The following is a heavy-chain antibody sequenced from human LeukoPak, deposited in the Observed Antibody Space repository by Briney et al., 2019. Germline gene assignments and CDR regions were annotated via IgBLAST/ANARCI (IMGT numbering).Heavy chain of an antibody. J-gene: IGHJ3*02. CDR3: ASGHCSGTSCYGGDAFDI. D-gene: IGHD2-2*03. V-gene: IGHV3-7*01. CDR1: GFTFSSYW. Sequence: QSGGSLRLSCAASGFTFSSYWMSWVRQAPGKGLEWVANIKQDGSEKYYVDSVKGRFTTSRDNAKNSLYLQMNSLRGEDTAVYYCASGHCSGTSCYGGDAFDIWGQGTMVTVSS. CDR2: IKQDGSEK.